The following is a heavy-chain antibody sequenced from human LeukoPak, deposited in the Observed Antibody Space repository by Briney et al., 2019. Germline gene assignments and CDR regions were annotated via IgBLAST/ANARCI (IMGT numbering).Heavy chain of an antibody. V-gene: IGHV3-7*01. J-gene: IGHJ4*02. CDR3: ARDASRDGYSIFDY. CDR1: GFTFSSYW. CDR2: IKQDGSEK. Sequence: GGSLRLSCAASGFTFSSYWMCWVRQAPGKGLEWVANIKQDGSEKYYVDSVKGRFTISRDNAKNSLYLQMNSLRAEDTAVYYCARDASRDGYSIFDYWGQGTLVTVSS. D-gene: IGHD4-4*01.